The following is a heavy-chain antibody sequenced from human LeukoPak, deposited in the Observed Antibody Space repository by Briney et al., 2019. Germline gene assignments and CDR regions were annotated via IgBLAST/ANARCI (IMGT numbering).Heavy chain of an antibody. CDR3: ARDAGFGELLYWFDP. V-gene: IGHV1-69*13. D-gene: IGHD3-10*01. CDR1: GGTFSSYA. Sequence: ASVKGSCKASGGTFSSYAISWVRQAPGQGLEWMGGIIPIFGTANYAQKFQGRVTITADESTSTAYMELSSLRSEDTAVYYCARDAGFGELLYWFDPWGQGTLVTVSS. CDR2: IIPIFGTA. J-gene: IGHJ5*02.